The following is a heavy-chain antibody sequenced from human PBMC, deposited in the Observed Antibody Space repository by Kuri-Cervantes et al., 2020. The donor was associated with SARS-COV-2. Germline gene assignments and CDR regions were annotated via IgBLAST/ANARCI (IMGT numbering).Heavy chain of an antibody. V-gene: IGHV3-13*03. CDR2: IGTAGDT. D-gene: IGHD1-26*01. Sequence: GGSLRLSCAACGFTFSSYDMHWVRQATGKGLEWVSAIGTAGDTYYPGSVKGQFTISRDNSENTLYLQMNSLRAEDTAVYYCATTSGSYYNGAFDYWGQGTLVTVSS. J-gene: IGHJ4*02. CDR1: GFTFSSYD. CDR3: ATTSGSYYNGAFDY.